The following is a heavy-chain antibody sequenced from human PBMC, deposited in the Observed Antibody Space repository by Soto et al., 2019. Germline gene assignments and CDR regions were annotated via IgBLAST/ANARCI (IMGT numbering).Heavy chain of an antibody. CDR3: AKVGTSPFDY. CDR1: GFTFSSYG. J-gene: IGHJ4*02. V-gene: IGHV3-30*18. CDR2: ISYDGSNK. D-gene: IGHD1-7*01. Sequence: ESGGGVVQPGRSLRLSCAASGFTFSSYGMHWVRQAPGKGLEWVAVISYDGSNKYYADSVKGRFTISRDNSKNTLYLQMNSLRAEDTAVYYCAKVGTSPFDYWGQGTLVTVSS.